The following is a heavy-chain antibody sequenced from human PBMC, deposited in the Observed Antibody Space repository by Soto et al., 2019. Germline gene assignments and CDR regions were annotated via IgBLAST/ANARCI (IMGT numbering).Heavy chain of an antibody. CDR3: SRLVCDHGPDYYYYCGMDV. CDR1: GGFISSYY. V-gene: IGHV4-59*08. Sequence: SETLSLTCTVSGGFISSYYWSWIRQPPGKGLEWIGYIYYSGSTNYNPSLKSRVTISVDTSKNQFSLKLSSVTAADTAVYYCSRLVCDHGPDYYYYCGMDVWGQRTTVTVSS. CDR2: IYYSGST. J-gene: IGHJ6*02. D-gene: IGHD4-17*01.